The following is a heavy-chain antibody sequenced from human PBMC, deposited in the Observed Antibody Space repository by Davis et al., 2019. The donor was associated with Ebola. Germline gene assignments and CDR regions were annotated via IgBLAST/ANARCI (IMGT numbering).Heavy chain of an antibody. V-gene: IGHV4-34*01. D-gene: IGHD2-2*01. Sequence: NFYLALKSRITKSVDTSKNQFSLKLSSVTAADTAVYYCARVRGSSTRWNYYYYGMDVWGQGTTVTVSS. CDR3: ARVRGSSTRWNYYYYGMDV. J-gene: IGHJ6*02.